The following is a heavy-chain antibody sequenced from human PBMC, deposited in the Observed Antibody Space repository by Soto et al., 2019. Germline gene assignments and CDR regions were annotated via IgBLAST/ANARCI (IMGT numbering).Heavy chain of an antibody. J-gene: IGHJ4*02. D-gene: IGHD3-22*01. CDR3: AREITMIVVAPRY. V-gene: IGHV1-3*01. CDR1: GYTFTSYA. Sequence: ASVKVSCKASGYTFTSYAMYCVRQAPGQRLEWMGWINAGNGNTKYSQKFQGRVTITRDTSASTAYMELSSLRSEDTAVYYCAREITMIVVAPRYWCQGTLVTVPQ. CDR2: INAGNGNT.